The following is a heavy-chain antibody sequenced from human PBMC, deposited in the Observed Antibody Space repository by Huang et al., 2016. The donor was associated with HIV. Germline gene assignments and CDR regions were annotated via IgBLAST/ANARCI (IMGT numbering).Heavy chain of an antibody. D-gene: IGHD2-2*01. CDR3: AKDLGMGVVVPAAPIDY. J-gene: IGHJ4*02. CDR1: GFTFKNYG. Sequence: QVQLVESGGGVVQPGGSLRLSCAASGFTFKNYGMNWVRQVPGKGLEWVTVIRDDGSDKYYADSLKGRFTISRDNSKNTLYLQMNSLRAEDTALYYCAKDLGMGVVVPAAPIDYWGQGTLVTVSS. CDR2: IRDDGSDK. V-gene: IGHV3-30*02.